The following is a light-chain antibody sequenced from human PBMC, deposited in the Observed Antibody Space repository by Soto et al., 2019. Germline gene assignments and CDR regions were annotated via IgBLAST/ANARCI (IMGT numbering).Light chain of an antibody. CDR3: QQYGTSPRIT. Sequence: ESVLTQSPGTLSLSPGERATLSCRASQSVSSSYLVWYQQKPGQAPRLLIYGASSRATGIPDRFSGSGSGTDFTLTISRLEPEDFAVYYCQQYGTSPRITFGGGTKVDIK. CDR2: GAS. V-gene: IGKV3-20*01. CDR1: QSVSSSY. J-gene: IGKJ4*01.